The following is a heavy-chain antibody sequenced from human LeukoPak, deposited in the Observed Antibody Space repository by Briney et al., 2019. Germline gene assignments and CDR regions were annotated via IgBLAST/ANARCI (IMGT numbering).Heavy chain of an antibody. Sequence: GASVKVSCKASGYTFTSAAIHWVRQAPGQRLEWMGWINTAKGDINYSEMFRGRATIARDTSASTAYRELSSLRSEDTAVYYCARGLSTATTFYFDFWGQGTRVIVSS. CDR3: ARGLSTATTFYFDF. CDR1: GYTFTSAA. D-gene: IGHD4-17*01. J-gene: IGHJ4*02. V-gene: IGHV1-3*04. CDR2: INTAKGDI.